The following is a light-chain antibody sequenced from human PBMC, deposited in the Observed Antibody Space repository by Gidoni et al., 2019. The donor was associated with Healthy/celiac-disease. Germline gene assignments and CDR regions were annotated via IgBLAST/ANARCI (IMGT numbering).Light chain of an antibody. V-gene: IGKV1-12*01. CDR3: QQANTFPWT. Sequence: DIQMTHSPSSVSASVGDRVTTTCRASQDISSSLAWFQQKPGKAPNLLIYGASTLQSGVPSRFSGSGSGTHFTLAISSLQPEDFGTYYCQQANTFPWTFGQGTKVEIK. CDR1: QDISSS. CDR2: GAS. J-gene: IGKJ1*01.